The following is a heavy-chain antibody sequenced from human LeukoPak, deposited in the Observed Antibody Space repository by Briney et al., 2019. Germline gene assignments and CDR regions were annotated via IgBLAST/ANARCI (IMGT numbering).Heavy chain of an antibody. CDR3: ARARSLVDP. J-gene: IGHJ5*02. Sequence: PSETLSLTCTVSGGSISSGGYYWSWIRQPPGKGLEWIGYIYHSGSTYYNPSLKSRVTISVDRSKNQFSLKLSSVTAADTAVYYCARARSLVDPWGQGTLVTVSS. CDR1: GGSISSGGYY. V-gene: IGHV4-30-2*01. CDR2: IYHSGST.